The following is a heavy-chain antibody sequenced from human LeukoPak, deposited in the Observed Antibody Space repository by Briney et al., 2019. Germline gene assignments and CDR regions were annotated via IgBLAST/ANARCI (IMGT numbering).Heavy chain of an antibody. CDR3: ARQHTYYDFWSGSFDY. D-gene: IGHD3-3*01. CDR2: ISAYNGNT. Sequence: GASVKVSCKASGYTFTSYGISWVRQAPGQGLEWMGWISAYNGNTNYAQKLQGRVTMTTDTSTSTAYMELRSLRSDDTAVYYCARQHTYYDFWSGSFDYWGQGTLVTVSS. CDR1: GYTFTSYG. V-gene: IGHV1-18*01. J-gene: IGHJ4*02.